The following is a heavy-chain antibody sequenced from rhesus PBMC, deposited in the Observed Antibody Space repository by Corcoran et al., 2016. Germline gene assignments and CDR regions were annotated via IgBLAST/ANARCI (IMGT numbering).Heavy chain of an antibody. J-gene: IGHJ1*01. Sequence: QVQLQESGPGLVKPSETLSLTCAVSGGSVSDNYYWTWVRQSPGRGLQWIGNIYGGSGGTNYNPSLNNRVTISIDTSKNQFSLKLRSVTAADTAVYYGVWSSSLSDRWAQGVLVTVSS. V-gene: IGHV4-106*01. CDR3: VWSSSLSDR. CDR1: GGSVSDNYY. CDR2: IYGGSGGT. D-gene: IGHD6-13*01.